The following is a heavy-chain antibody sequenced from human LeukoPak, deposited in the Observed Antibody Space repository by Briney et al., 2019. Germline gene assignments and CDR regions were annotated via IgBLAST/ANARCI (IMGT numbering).Heavy chain of an antibody. CDR3: AHPQSYYDILTGYANDAFDI. Sequence: GGSLRLSCAASGFTFSSYAMHWVRQAPGKGLEWVAVISYDGSNKYYADSVKGRFTISRDNSKNTLYLQMNSLRAEDTAVYYCAHPQSYYDILTGYANDAFDIWGQGTMVTVSS. J-gene: IGHJ3*02. CDR1: GFTFSSYA. D-gene: IGHD3-9*01. V-gene: IGHV3-30*04. CDR2: ISYDGSNK.